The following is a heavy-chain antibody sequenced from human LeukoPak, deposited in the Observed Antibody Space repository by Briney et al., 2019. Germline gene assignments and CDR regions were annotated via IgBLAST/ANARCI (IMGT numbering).Heavy chain of an antibody. CDR2: IYYSGST. V-gene: IGHV4-39*01. CDR3: VRREEMATIFGY. D-gene: IGHD5-24*01. Sequence: PSETLSLTCTVSGGSISSSSYYWGWIRQPPGKGLEWIGSIYYSGSTYYNPSLKSRVTISVDTSKNQFSLKLSSVTAADTAVYYCVRREEMATIFGYWGQGTLVTVSS. CDR1: GGSISSSSYY. J-gene: IGHJ4*02.